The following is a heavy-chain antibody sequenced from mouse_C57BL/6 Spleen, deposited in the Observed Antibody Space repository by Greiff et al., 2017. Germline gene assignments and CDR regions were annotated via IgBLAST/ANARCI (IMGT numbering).Heavy chain of an antibody. D-gene: IGHD1-1*01. J-gene: IGHJ2*01. CDR2: IYPGDGDT. V-gene: IGHV1-82*01. CDR1: GYAFSSSW. Sequence: QVQLKESGPELVKPGASVKISCKASGYAFSSSWMNWVKQRPGKGLEWIGRIYPGDGDTNYNGKFKGKATLTADKSSSTAYMQLSSLTSEDSAVYFCALITTVVTRFDYWGQGTTLTVSS. CDR3: ALITTVVTRFDY.